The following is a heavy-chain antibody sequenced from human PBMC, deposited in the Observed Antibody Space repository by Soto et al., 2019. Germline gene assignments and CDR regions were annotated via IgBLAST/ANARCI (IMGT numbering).Heavy chain of an antibody. D-gene: IGHD2-2*01. CDR3: ASEALGYCSSTSCYF. J-gene: IGHJ4*02. V-gene: IGHV3-21*01. CDR2: ISSSSSYI. CDR1: GFPFSSYA. Sequence: GGSLRLSCAASGFPFSSYAMSWVRQTPEKGLEWVAGISSSSSYIYYADSVKGRFTISRDNAKNSLYLQINSLRAEDTAVYYCASEALGYCSSTSCYFWGQGTLVTVSS.